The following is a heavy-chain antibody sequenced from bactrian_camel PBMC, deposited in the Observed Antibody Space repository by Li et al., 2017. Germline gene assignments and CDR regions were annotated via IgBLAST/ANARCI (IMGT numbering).Heavy chain of an antibody. CDR2: FIYTFGRTT. CDR1: GNTYNLNC. V-gene: IGHV3S53*01. D-gene: IGHD1*01. Sequence: HVQLVESGGGSVPPGGSVRLSCAASGNTYNLNCLGWFRQAPGMEREQVAVFIYTFGRTTHYADSVKGRFTISQDNAKNTVYLQMNSLKPEDTAMYYCAAGWSGWRLLRAISGYTYWGQGTQVTVS. J-gene: IGHJ4*01. CDR3: AAGWSGWRLLRAISGYTY.